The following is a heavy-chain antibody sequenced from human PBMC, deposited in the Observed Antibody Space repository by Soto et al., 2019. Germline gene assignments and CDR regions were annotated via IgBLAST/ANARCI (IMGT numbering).Heavy chain of an antibody. D-gene: IGHD6-19*01. Sequence: GASVKVSCKASGGTFSSYAISWVRQAPGQGLEWMGGIIPIFGTANYAQKFQGRVTITADESTSTAYMELSSLRSEDTAVYYCASAREPGIAVAGRVNWFDPWGQGTLVTVSS. J-gene: IGHJ5*02. CDR2: IIPIFGTA. CDR3: ASAREPGIAVAGRVNWFDP. V-gene: IGHV1-69*13. CDR1: GGTFSSYA.